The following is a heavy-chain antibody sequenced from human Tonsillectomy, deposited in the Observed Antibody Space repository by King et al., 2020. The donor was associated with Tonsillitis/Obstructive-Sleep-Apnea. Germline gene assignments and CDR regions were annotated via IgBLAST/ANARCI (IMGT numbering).Heavy chain of an antibody. CDR1: GGSISSSSYY. CDR3: ASGVLRGYSYGYGY. Sequence: LQLQESGPGLVKPSETLSLTCTVSGGSISSSSYYWGWIRQPPGKGLEWIGSIYYSGSTYYNPSLKSRVTISVDTSKNQFSLKLGSVTAADTAVYYCASGVLRGYSYGYGYWGQGTLVTVSS. D-gene: IGHD5-18*01. J-gene: IGHJ4*02. V-gene: IGHV4-39*01. CDR2: IYYSGST.